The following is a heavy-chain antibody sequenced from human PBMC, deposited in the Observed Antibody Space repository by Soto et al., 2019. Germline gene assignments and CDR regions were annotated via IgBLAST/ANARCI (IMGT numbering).Heavy chain of an antibody. CDR2: ISGSGGST. CDR3: AKDSAMYYYDSSGYPNH. CDR1: GFTFSSYA. J-gene: IGHJ4*02. Sequence: PGGSLRLSCAASGFTFSSYAMSWVRQAPGKGLEWVSAISGSGGSTYYADSVKGRFTISRDNSRNTLYLQMNSLRAEDTAVYYCAKDSAMYYYDSSGYPNHWGQGTLVTVSS. D-gene: IGHD3-22*01. V-gene: IGHV3-23*01.